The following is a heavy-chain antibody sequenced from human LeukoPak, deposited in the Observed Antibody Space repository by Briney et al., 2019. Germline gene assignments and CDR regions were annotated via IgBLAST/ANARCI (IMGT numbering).Heavy chain of an antibody. D-gene: IGHD3-22*01. CDR1: GFTFSSYS. J-gene: IGHJ4*02. V-gene: IGHV3-21*01. CDR3: ARTAWGYYDQFGDFDY. CDR2: ISSSSSYI. Sequence: GGSLRLSCAASGFTFSSYSMNWVRQAPGKGLEWVSSISSSSSYIYYADSVKGRFTISRDNAKNSLYLQMNSLRAEDTAVYYCARTAWGYYDQFGDFDYWGQGTLVTVS.